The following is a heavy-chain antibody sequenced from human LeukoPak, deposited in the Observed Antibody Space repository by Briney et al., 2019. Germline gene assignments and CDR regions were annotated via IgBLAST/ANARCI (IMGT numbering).Heavy chain of an antibody. J-gene: IGHJ4*02. CDR2: INSDGSWT. Sequence: RGVSLRLSCAASGNYWMHWVRQAPGKGLVWVSHINSDGSWTSYADSVKGRFTISKDNAKNTVYLQMNSLRAEDTAVYYCVSFYETYWGRGTLVTVSS. D-gene: IGHD2/OR15-2a*01. CDR3: VSFYETY. V-gene: IGHV3-74*01. CDR1: GNYW.